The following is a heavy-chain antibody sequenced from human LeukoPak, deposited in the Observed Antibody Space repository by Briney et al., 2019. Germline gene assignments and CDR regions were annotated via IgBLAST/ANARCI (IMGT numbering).Heavy chain of an antibody. CDR3: ATPGWKMATILPH. Sequence: ASVKVSCKVSGYTLTELSMHWVRQAPGKGLEWMGGFDPEDGETIYAQKSQGRVTMTEDTSTDTAYMKLSSLRSEDTDVYYCATPGWKMATILPHWGQGTLVTVSS. V-gene: IGHV1-24*01. J-gene: IGHJ1*01. D-gene: IGHD5-24*01. CDR2: FDPEDGET. CDR1: GYTLTELS.